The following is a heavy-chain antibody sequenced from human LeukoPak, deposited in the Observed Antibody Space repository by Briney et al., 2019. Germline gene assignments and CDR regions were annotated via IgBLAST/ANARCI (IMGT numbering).Heavy chain of an antibody. J-gene: IGHJ6*03. D-gene: IGHD6-6*01. V-gene: IGHV4-61*02. Sequence: PSETLSLTCTVSGGSISSGGYYWSWIRQPAGKGLEWIGRVYTNERTNYNPSLKSRVTMSVDTSKNQFSLKLNSVTAADTAVYYCARAGSSSSYYYYMDVWGKGTTVTVSS. CDR2: VYTNERT. CDR3: ARAGSSSSYYYYMDV. CDR1: GGSISSGGYY.